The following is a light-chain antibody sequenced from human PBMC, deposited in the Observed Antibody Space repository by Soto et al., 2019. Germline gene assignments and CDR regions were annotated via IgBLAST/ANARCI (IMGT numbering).Light chain of an antibody. Sequence: DIQMTQSPSSLSASVRDRVSITCRASQGISNYLAWYQQKPGKVPEILIYAASTLRSGVPSRFSGGGSGTDFTLTISSLQPGDVATYYCQKYNSAPLTFGGGTKVEIK. CDR1: QGISNY. V-gene: IGKV1-27*01. J-gene: IGKJ4*01. CDR2: AAS. CDR3: QKYNSAPLT.